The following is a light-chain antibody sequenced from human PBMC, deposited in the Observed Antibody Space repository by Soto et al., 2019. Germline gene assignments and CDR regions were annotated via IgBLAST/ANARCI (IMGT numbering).Light chain of an antibody. V-gene: IGKV3-15*01. CDR1: QRVSSN. J-gene: IGKJ2*02. Sequence: IVMTQSPATLSVSPGERATLSCRASQRVSSNLAWYQQKPGQAPRLLIYGASTRATGIPARFSGSRSGTEFTLTISSLQSEDFAVYYCQQYNNWPPWTFGQGTKLEI. CDR2: GAS. CDR3: QQYNNWPPWT.